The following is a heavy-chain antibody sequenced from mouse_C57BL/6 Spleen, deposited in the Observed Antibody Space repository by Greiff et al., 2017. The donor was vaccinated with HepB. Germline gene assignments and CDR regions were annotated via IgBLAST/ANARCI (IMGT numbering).Heavy chain of an antibody. Sequence: EVKVVESGGGLVKPGGSLKLSCAASGFTFSSYAMSWVRQTPEKRLEWVATISDGGSYTYYPDNVKGRFTISRDNAKNNLYLQMSHLKSEDTAMYYCARRGIYYGYDGWYFDVWGTGTTVTVSS. D-gene: IGHD2-2*01. CDR3: ARRGIYYGYDGWYFDV. V-gene: IGHV5-4*03. CDR1: GFTFSSYA. CDR2: ISDGGSYT. J-gene: IGHJ1*03.